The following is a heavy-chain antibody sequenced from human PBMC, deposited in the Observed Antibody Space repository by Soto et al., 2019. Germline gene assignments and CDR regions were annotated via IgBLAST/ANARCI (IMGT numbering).Heavy chain of an antibody. CDR3: ARSPGIVGPTYDY. Sequence: SGPTLVNPTQTLTLTCTFSGFPLSTNGMRVSWIRQPPGKALEWLALIDWDDNKYSSTSLKTRLTISKDTSKNQVVLTMTNMDPVDTATYYCARSPGIVGPTYDYWGQGTLGTVSS. V-gene: IGHV2-70*01. CDR2: IDWDDNK. J-gene: IGHJ4*02. D-gene: IGHD1-26*01. CDR1: GFPLSTNGMR.